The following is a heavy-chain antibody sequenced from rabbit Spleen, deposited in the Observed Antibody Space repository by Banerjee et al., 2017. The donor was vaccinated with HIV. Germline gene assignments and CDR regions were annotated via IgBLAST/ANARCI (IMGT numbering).Heavy chain of an antibody. CDR2: IGTGSSGVT. CDR3: ARDSSTSFSSYGMDL. CDR1: GFSFSSGYY. V-gene: IGHV1S40*01. D-gene: IGHD1-1*01. J-gene: IGHJ6*01. Sequence: QSLEESGGDLVKPGASLTLTCTASGFSFSSGYYMGWVRQAPGKGLEWIACIGTGSSGVTYYASWAKSRFTISKTSSTTVTLQATSLAAADTATYFCARDSSTSFSSYGMDLWGPGTLVTVS.